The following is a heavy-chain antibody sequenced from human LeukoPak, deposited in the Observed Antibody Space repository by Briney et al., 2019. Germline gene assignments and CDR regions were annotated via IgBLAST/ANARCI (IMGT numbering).Heavy chain of an antibody. CDR1: GFSLSTSGMC. CDR2: IDWDDDK. Sequence: SGPALVKPTQTLTLTCTFSGFSLSTSGMCVSWIRQPPGKALEWLARIDWDDDKYYSTSLKTRLTTSKDTSKNQVVLTMTNMDPVDTATYYCARGRWGFDYWGQGTLVTVSS. D-gene: IGHD4-23*01. J-gene: IGHJ4*02. CDR3: ARGRWGFDY. V-gene: IGHV2-70*11.